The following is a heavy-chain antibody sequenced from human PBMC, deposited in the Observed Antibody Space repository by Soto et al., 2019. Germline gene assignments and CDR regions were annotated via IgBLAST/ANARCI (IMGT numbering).Heavy chain of an antibody. D-gene: IGHD2-15*01. CDR2: MNPNSGNT. V-gene: IGHV1-8*01. CDR3: ARVPRGTVVVVAATLFDY. CDR1: GYTFTSYD. J-gene: IGHJ4*02. Sequence: ASVKVSCKASGYTFTSYDINWVRQATGQGLEWMGWMNPNSGNTGYAQKLQGRVTMTTDTSTSTAYMELRSLRSDDTAVYYCARVPRGTVVVVAATLFDYWGQGTLVTVSS.